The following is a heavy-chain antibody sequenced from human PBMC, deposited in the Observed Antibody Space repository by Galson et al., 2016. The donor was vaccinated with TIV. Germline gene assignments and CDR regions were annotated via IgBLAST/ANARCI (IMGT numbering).Heavy chain of an antibody. CDR2: ISNDGGNK. J-gene: IGHJ4*02. CDR1: EFTFSTYG. D-gene: IGHD6-13*01. Sequence: SLRLSCAASEFTFSTYGMHWVRQAPGKGLEWVAVISNDGGNKDYADSVKGRFTISRDNSKNTLYLQMSSLRTEDTAVYYCARGFSSYYFDYWGQGTLVTVSS. V-gene: IGHV3-30*03. CDR3: ARGFSSYYFDY.